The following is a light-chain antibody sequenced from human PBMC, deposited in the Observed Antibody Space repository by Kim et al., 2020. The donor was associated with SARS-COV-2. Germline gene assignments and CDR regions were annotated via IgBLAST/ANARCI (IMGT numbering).Light chain of an antibody. CDR1: QSISSY. Sequence: DIQMTQSPSSLSASVGDRVTITCRASQSISSYLNWYQQKPGKAPKLLIYAASSLQGGVPSRFSGSGSGTDFTLTISSLQPEDFATYHCQQTYRAPWTFGQGTKVDIK. J-gene: IGKJ1*01. V-gene: IGKV1-39*01. CDR3: QQTYRAPWT. CDR2: AAS.